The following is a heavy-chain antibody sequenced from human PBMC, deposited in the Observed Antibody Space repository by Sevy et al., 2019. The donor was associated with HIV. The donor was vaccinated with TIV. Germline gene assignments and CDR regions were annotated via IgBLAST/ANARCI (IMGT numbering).Heavy chain of an antibody. CDR2: IKSKTDGGTT. D-gene: IGHD6-19*01. CDR3: TTDPRGIAVADDALNWFDP. J-gene: IGHJ5*02. CDR1: GFTFSNAW. V-gene: IGHV3-15*01. Sequence: GGSLRLSCAASGFTFSNAWMSWVRQAPGKGLEWVGRIKSKTDGGTTDYAAPVKGRFTISRDDSKNTLYLQMNSLKTEDTAVYYCTTDPRGIAVADDALNWFDPWGQGTLVTVSS.